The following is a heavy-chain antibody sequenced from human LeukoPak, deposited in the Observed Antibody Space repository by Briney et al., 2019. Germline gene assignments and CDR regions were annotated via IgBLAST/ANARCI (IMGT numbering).Heavy chain of an antibody. Sequence: SETLSLTCTVSGGSISSYYWSWIRLPPGKGLEWIGYVDYSGSTNYNPSLKSRVTISLDTSKNRFSLKLSSVTAADTAVYFCARDRALGSGKYYFDYWGQGTLVTVSS. J-gene: IGHJ4*02. CDR2: VDYSGST. V-gene: IGHV4-59*01. CDR3: ARDRALGSGKYYFDY. D-gene: IGHD3-16*01. CDR1: GGSISSYY.